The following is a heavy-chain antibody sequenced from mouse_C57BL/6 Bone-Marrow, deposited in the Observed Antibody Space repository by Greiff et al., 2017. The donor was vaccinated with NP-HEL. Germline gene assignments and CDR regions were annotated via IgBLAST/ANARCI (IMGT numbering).Heavy chain of an antibody. Sequence: QVQLKQSGAELVRPGTSVKVSCKASGYAFTNYLIEWVKQRPGQGLEWIGVINPGSGGTNYNEKFKGKATLTADKSSSTAYMQLSSLTSEDSAVYFCARRWLLRVGQGFDYWGQGTTLTVSS. CDR3: ARRWLLRVGQGFDY. CDR2: INPGSGGT. V-gene: IGHV1-54*01. J-gene: IGHJ2*01. D-gene: IGHD2-3*01. CDR1: GYAFTNYL.